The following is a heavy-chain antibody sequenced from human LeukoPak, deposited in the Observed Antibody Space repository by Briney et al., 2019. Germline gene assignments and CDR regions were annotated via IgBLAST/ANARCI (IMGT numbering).Heavy chain of an antibody. J-gene: IGHJ4*02. Sequence: PGGSLRLSCAASGLTISSNYMSWVRQAPGKGLEWVSVIYSGGSTYYADSVKGRFTISRDNSKNTLYLQMNSLRAEDTAAYYCARGYNWNDHYFDYWGQGTLVTVSS. CDR1: GLTISSNY. CDR2: IYSGGST. D-gene: IGHD1-20*01. CDR3: ARGYNWNDHYFDY. V-gene: IGHV3-66*01.